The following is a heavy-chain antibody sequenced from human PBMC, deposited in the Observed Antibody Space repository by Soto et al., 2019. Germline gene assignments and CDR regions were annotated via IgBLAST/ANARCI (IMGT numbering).Heavy chain of an antibody. J-gene: IGHJ5*02. CDR3: AHRRSRYSSGWSYNWFDP. CDR1: GFSLSTSGVG. CDR2: IYWNDDK. Sequence: SGPTLVNPTQTLTLTCTFSGFSLSTSGVGVGWIRQPPGKALEWLALIYWNDDKRYSPSLKSRLTITKDTSKNQVVLTMTNMDPVDTATYYCAHRRSRYSSGWSYNWFDPWGQGTLVTVSS. V-gene: IGHV2-5*01. D-gene: IGHD6-19*01.